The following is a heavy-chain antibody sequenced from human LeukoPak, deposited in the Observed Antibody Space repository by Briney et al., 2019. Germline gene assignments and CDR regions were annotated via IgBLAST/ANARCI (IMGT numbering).Heavy chain of an antibody. D-gene: IGHD3-16*01. Sequence: GGSLRLSCVASGFPFSSYWMTWVRQAPGKGLEWVASINHNGNVNYYVDSVKGRFTISRDNAKNSLYLQMSNLRAEVTAVYFCARGGGLDVWGQGATVTVSS. V-gene: IGHV3-7*03. CDR3: ARGGGLDV. CDR1: GFPFSSYW. CDR2: INHNGNVN. J-gene: IGHJ6*02.